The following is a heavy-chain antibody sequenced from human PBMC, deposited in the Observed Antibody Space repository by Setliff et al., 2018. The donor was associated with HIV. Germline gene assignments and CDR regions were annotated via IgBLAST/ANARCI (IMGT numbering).Heavy chain of an antibody. CDR2: VQYSDIT. CDR3: ARSGYTSGFYWVFGAFGV. CDR1: GGSISSYY. D-gene: IGHD3-22*01. V-gene: IGHV4-59*01. Sequence: KASETLSLTCSVSGGSISSYYWSWIRQPPGKGLEWIASVQYSDITHYNPSVQSRVTISVDTSAKQFSLYLSSVNETDTAVYYCARSGYTSGFYWVFGAFGVWGQGKLVTVSS. J-gene: IGHJ3*01.